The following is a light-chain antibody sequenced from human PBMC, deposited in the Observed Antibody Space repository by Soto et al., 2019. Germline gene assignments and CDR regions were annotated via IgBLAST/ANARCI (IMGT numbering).Light chain of an antibody. CDR2: GNS. J-gene: IGLJ3*02. CDR1: SSNIGAGYD. Sequence: QSVLTQPPSVSGAPGQRVTISCTGSSSNIGAGYDVHWYQQLPGTAPKLLMYGNSNRPSGVPDRFSGSKSGTSASLAITGLQVEDEGDYYCQSYDSSLSGWVFGGGTKLTVL. CDR3: QSYDSSLSGWV. V-gene: IGLV1-40*01.